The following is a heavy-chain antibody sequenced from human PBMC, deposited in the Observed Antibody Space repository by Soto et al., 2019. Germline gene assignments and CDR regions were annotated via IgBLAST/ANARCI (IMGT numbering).Heavy chain of an antibody. D-gene: IGHD5-12*01. CDR2: IFYTGST. J-gene: IGHJ4*02. CDR1: GGTINSGDYF. V-gene: IGHV4-30-4*01. CDR3: ARVKATLYRHYYFDY. Sequence: SETLSLTCSVSGGTINSGDYFWSWIRQPPGKGLEWIGSIFYTGSTYYSPSLKSRASMSMDTSKNPFSRRLRSLTAADTAVYFCARVKATLYRHYYFDYWGQGTPVTVSS.